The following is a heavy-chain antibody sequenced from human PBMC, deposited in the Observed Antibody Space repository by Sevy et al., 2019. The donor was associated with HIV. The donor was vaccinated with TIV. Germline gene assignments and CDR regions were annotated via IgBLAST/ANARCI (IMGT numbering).Heavy chain of an antibody. D-gene: IGHD6-13*01. CDR1: GYSFTTYV. V-gene: IGHV7-4-1*02. CDR2: IDTNTGNP. J-gene: IGHJ1*01. Sequence: ASVNVSCKASGYSFTTYVLNWVRQAPGQGLEWMGWIDTNTGNPTYAQAFTGRFVFSLDTSVSTAYLQISSLKVEDTAVYYCARAPPATSFLVPRGFQHWGQGTLVTVSS. CDR3: ARAPPATSFLVPRGFQH.